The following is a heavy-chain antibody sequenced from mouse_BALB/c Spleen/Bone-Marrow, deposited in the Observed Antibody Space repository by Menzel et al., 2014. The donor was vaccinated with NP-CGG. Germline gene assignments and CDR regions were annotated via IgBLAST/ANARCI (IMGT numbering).Heavy chain of an antibody. D-gene: IGHD2-14*01. CDR2: ISTYNGNT. V-gene: IGHV1-67*01. CDR1: GYTFTDYA. J-gene: IGHJ4*01. CDR3: AREVRAPWYAMDY. Sequence: VKLVESGPEVVRPGVSVKISCKGSGYTFTDYAMHWVKPSHAKSLEWIGVISTYNGNTNYNQKFKGKATMTVDKSSSTAYMELARLTSEDSAIYYCAREVRAPWYAMDYWGQGTSVTVSS.